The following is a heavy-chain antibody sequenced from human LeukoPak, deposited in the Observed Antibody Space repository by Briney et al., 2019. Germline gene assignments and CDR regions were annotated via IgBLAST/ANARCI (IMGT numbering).Heavy chain of an antibody. D-gene: IGHD3-3*01. CDR2: IDTSGNT. CDR3: ARGRAEHDFWSGYYRWPYYFDY. J-gene: IGHJ4*02. CDR1: GGSISSYY. Sequence: SETLSLTCTVSGGSISSYYWSWIRQPAGKGLEWNGRIDTSGNTNYKPSLKSRVTMSVDTSKNQFSLKLSSVTAADTAVYYCARGRAEHDFWSGYYRWPYYFDYWGQGTLVTVSS. V-gene: IGHV4-4*07.